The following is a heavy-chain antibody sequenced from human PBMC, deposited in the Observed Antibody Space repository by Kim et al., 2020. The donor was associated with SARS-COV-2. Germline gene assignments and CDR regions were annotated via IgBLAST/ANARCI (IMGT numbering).Heavy chain of an antibody. CDR1: GFAFSSFS. J-gene: IGHJ6*02. CDR2: ISSSSSYI. D-gene: IGHD2-21*02. V-gene: IGHV3-21*01. Sequence: GGSLRLSCAASGFAFSSFSMNWVRQAPGKGLEWVSSISSSSSYIYYADSVKGRFTISRDNAKNSLYLQMNSLRAEDTAVYYCAREPYGGDLFYYYYGMDVWGQGTTVTVSS. CDR3: AREPYGGDLFYYYYGMDV.